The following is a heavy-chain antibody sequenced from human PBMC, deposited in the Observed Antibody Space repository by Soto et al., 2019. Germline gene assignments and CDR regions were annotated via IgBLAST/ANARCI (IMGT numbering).Heavy chain of an antibody. CDR2: INPNSGGT. Sequence: ASVKVSCKASGYTFTGYYMHWVRHAPGQGLEWMGWINPNSGGTNYAQKFQGWVTMTRDTSISTAYMELSRLRSHDTAVYYCARASLELRWDLDYWGQGTLVTVSS. CDR3: ARASLELRWDLDY. D-gene: IGHD1-7*01. J-gene: IGHJ4*02. CDR1: GYTFTGYY. V-gene: IGHV1-2*04.